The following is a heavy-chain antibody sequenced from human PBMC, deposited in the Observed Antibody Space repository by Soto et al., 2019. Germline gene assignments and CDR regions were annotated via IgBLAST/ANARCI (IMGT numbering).Heavy chain of an antibody. V-gene: IGHV3-23*01. Sequence: GGSLRISSVGSGFSFSDYSMNWVRQVPGKGLEWVAFISLTGATISYRDSVKGRFTIFKDRSRNTAYLQMNSLRVEDAGIYYVFFYRFGDHLYLLSFPTRRSSDL. CDR1: GFSFSDYS. CDR3: FFYRFGDHLYLLSFPTRRSSDL. J-gene: IGHJ2*01. D-gene: IGHD2-2*02. CDR2: ISLTGATI.